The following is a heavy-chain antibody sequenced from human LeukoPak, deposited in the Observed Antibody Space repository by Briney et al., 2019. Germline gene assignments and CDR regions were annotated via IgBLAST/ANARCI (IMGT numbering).Heavy chain of an antibody. V-gene: IGHV1-2*02. CDR2: INPNSGGT. D-gene: IGHD7-27*01. J-gene: IGHJ3*02. CDR1: GYTFTGYY. Sequence: WASVKVSCKASGYTFTGYYMHWVRQAPGQGLEWMGWINPNSGGTNYAQNFQGRVTMTRVTAISTAYMELSRLRSDDTAVYYCARPGDRDAFDIWGQGTMVTVSS. CDR3: ARPGDRDAFDI.